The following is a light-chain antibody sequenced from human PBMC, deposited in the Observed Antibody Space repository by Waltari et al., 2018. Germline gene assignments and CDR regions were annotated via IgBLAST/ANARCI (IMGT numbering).Light chain of an antibody. CDR1: QSVSLNSHSNNY. CDR3: QQYHTPPQT. J-gene: IGKJ2*01. CDR2: WAS. V-gene: IGKV4-1*01. Sequence: DIVTTQSPHSLAVSLGERATINCKPSQSVSLNSHSNNYLSRYQQKPGQPPKLLIYWASTRVSSVPDRFSGSGSGTDFTLTISSLQAEDVAVYYCQQYHTPPQTFGQGTKVEIK.